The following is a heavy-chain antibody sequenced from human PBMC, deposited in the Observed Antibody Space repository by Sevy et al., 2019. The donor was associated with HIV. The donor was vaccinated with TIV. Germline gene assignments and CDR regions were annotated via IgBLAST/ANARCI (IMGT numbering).Heavy chain of an antibody. Sequence: GESLKISCKGSGYSFTSYWIGWVRQMPGKGLEWMGIIYPGDSDTRYSPSFQGQVTISADKSISTAYLPWSSLKASDTAMYYCASSRYSSGYPYYFDYWGQGTLVTVSS. J-gene: IGHJ4*02. CDR3: ASSRYSSGYPYYFDY. CDR1: GYSFTSYW. D-gene: IGHD3-22*01. V-gene: IGHV5-51*01. CDR2: IYPGDSDT.